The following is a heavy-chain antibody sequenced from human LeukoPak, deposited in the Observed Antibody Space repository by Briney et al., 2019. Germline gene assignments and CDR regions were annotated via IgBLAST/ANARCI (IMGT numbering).Heavy chain of an antibody. J-gene: IGHJ4*02. CDR2: INPDSGGT. Sequence: GASVKVSCKASGYTFTGYYMHWVRQAPGQGLEWMGWINPDSGGTNYAQKFQGRVTMTRDTSISTAYMELSRLKSDDTAVYYCARDQEQQQLYDYWGQGTLVTVSS. D-gene: IGHD6-13*01. V-gene: IGHV1-2*02. CDR3: ARDQEQQQLYDY. CDR1: GYTFTGYY.